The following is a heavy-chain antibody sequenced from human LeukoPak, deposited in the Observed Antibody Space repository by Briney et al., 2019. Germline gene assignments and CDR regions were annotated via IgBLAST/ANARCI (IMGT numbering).Heavy chain of an antibody. CDR3: ARVERGKGFDY. CDR2: ISYDGGKK. V-gene: IGHV3-30*03. D-gene: IGHD3-10*01. CDR1: GFTFSSHD. J-gene: IGHJ4*02. Sequence: GRSLRLSCAASGFTFSSHDMHWVRQAPGKGLEWVSIISYDGGKKDYADSVKGRFTISRDNSKNTLYLQMNSLRAEDTAVYYCARVERGKGFDYWGQGTLVTVSS.